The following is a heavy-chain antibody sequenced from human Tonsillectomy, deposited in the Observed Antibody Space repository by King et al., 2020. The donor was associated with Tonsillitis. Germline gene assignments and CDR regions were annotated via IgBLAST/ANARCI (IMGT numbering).Heavy chain of an antibody. CDR2: IYYSGST. CDR1: GGSISSYY. CDR3: ARLDIAARPKDIWFDP. Sequence: QLQESGPGLVKPSETLSLTCTVSGGSISSYYWSWIRQPPGKGLEWIGYIYYSGSTNYNPSLKSRVTISVDTSKNQFSLKLSSVTAADTAVYYCARLDIAARPKDIWFDPWGQGTLVTVSS. V-gene: IGHV4-59*08. D-gene: IGHD6-6*01. J-gene: IGHJ5*02.